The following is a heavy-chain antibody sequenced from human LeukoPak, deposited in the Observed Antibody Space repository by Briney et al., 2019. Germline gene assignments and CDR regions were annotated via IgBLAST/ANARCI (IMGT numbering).Heavy chain of an antibody. V-gene: IGHV4-38-2*01. CDR1: GYSISSGYY. CDR3: ARRQSGYRDY. CDR2: IYHSGST. D-gene: IGHD3-22*01. Sequence: SETLSLTCAVSGYSISSGYYWGWIRQPPGKGLEWIGNIYHSGSTYYNPSLKSRVTISVDTSKNQFSLNLTSVTAADTAVYYCARRQSGYRDYWGQETLVTVSS. J-gene: IGHJ4*02.